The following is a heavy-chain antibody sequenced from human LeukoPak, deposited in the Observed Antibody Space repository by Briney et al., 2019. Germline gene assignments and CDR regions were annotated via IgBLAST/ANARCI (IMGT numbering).Heavy chain of an antibody. CDR2: IYYSGST. D-gene: IGHD3-10*01. Sequence: PSRTLSLTCTVSGGSISSGDYYWSWIRQPPGKGLEWIGYIYYSGSTYYNPFLKSRVTISVDTSKNQFSLKLSSVTAADTAVYYCARGNYGSGSYFGWFDPWRQGTLVTVSS. CDR1: GGSISSGDYY. J-gene: IGHJ5*02. CDR3: ARGNYGSGSYFGWFDP. V-gene: IGHV4-30-4*01.